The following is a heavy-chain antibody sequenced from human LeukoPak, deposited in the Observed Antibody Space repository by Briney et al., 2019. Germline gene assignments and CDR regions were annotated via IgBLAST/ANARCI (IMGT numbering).Heavy chain of an antibody. D-gene: IGHD3-16*01. V-gene: IGHV3-53*01. CDR1: GLSVISNY. Sequence: GGSLRLSCAASGLSVISNYMSWVRQAPGKGLEWISVIYSGDNTYYADSVKGRFTNSRDNSENSLYLQMSSLRPEDTAVYYCARGGMGGSYYGMDVWGQGTTVTVSS. CDR3: ARGGMGGSYYGMDV. CDR2: IYSGDNT. J-gene: IGHJ6*02.